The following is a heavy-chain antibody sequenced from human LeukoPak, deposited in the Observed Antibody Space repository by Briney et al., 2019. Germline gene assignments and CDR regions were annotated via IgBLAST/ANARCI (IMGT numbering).Heavy chain of an antibody. D-gene: IGHD6-19*01. J-gene: IGHJ4*02. CDR2: IYSGGST. V-gene: IGHV3-66*01. CDR3: ASPTYSSGWGTFDY. CDR1: GFTFSSYW. Sequence: GGSLRLSCAASGFTFSSYWMSWVRQAPGKGLEWVSVIYSGGSTYYADSVKGRFTISRDNSKNTLYLQMNSLRAEDTAVYYCASPTYSSGWGTFDYWGQGTLVTVSS.